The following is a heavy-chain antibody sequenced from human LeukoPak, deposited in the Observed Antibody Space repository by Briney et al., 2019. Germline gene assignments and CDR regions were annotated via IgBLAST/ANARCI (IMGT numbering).Heavy chain of an antibody. V-gene: IGHV1-69-2*01. CDR1: GYTFTDYY. D-gene: IGHD5/OR15-5a*01. CDR2: VDPEDGET. J-gene: IGHJ4*02. Sequence: ASVKVSCKVSGYTFTDYYMHWVQQAPGKGLEWMGLVDPEDGETIYAEKFQGRVTITADTSTDIAYMELSSLRSEDTAVYYCATGSMSLPSSFDYWGQGTLVTVSS. CDR3: ATGSMSLPSSFDY.